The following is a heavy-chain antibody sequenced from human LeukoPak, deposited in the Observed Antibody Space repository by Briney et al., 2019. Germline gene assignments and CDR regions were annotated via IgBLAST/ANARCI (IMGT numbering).Heavy chain of an antibody. J-gene: IGHJ4*02. CDR1: GYIFTAYW. CDR3: ARRRAGDYWNGVDY. V-gene: IGHV5-51*01. CDR2: IYPGDSET. D-gene: IGHD1-1*01. Sequence: GGPLKISCKGSGYIFTAYWIGWARPMPGKGLEWMGIIYPGDSETRYSPSFQGQVTLSVDKSINTAYLQWCSLRGSDTAMYYCARRRAGDYWNGVDYWGQGTLVTVSS.